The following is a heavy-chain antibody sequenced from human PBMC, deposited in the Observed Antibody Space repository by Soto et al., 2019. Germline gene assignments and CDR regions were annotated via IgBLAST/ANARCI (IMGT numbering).Heavy chain of an antibody. CDR1: GGTPSNSA. Sequence: QVHLLLQSGAEVKKPGSSVKVSCKASGGTPSNSAISWVRQAPGQGLEWMGGIIPVFGLVKYAQNFQGRVTITADESTNTAYMEMSSLRPEDTAVYYCAGGLRVVVGRRAYYGMDCWGQGTTVTVSS. D-gene: IGHD3-22*01. J-gene: IGHJ6*02. CDR3: AGGLRVVVGRRAYYGMDC. CDR2: IIPVFGLV. V-gene: IGHV1-69*01.